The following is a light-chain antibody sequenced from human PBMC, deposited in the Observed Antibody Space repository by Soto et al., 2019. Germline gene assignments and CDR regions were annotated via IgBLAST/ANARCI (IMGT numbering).Light chain of an antibody. CDR1: SSDVGGYNY. CDR2: DVS. CDR3: CSFAGSYVV. Sequence: QSALTQPRSVSGSPGQSVTISCTGTSSDVGGYNYVSWYQHHPGKAPKLMIYDVSKRPSGVPDRFSGSKSGNTASLTISGLQAEDEADYFCCSFAGSYVVFGGGTSSPS. J-gene: IGLJ2*01. V-gene: IGLV2-11*01.